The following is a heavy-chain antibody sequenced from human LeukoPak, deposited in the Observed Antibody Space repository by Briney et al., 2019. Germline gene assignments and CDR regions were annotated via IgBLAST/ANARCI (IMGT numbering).Heavy chain of an antibody. V-gene: IGHV3-23*01. D-gene: IGHD2-21*01. CDR1: GFTFSSYA. Sequence: TGGSLRLSCAASGFTFSSYAMNWVRQTPGKGLEWVSSIVGSGGNTYHADSVKGRFTISRDNSENTVYMQMDSLRAEDTAVYYCAKGFLASCSGTRGYPFDHWGQGTPVTVSS. CDR2: IVGSGGNT. J-gene: IGHJ4*02. CDR3: AKGFLASCSGTRGYPFDH.